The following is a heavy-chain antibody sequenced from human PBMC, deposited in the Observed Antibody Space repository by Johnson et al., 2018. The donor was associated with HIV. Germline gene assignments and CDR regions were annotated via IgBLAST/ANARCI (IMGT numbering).Heavy chain of an antibody. CDR2: IRYDGSNN. J-gene: IGHJ3*02. V-gene: IGHV3-30*02. CDR3: AKTEDAFDI. Sequence: VQLVESGGGVVQPGRSLRLSCAVSGFTFNNYPMHWVRQAPGKGLEWVAFIRYDGSNNYYADSVKGRFTISRDNSKNTLYLQMNSLRAEDTAVYYCAKTEDAFDIWGQGTMVTVSS. CDR1: GFTFNNYP.